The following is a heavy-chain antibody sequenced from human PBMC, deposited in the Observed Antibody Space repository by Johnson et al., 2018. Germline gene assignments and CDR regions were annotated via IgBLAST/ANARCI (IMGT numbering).Heavy chain of an antibody. D-gene: IGHD3-16*01. Sequence: VQRVQSGAEVKKPXESLKISXKGSGYSFSIYWIGWVRQVPGKGLEWRGIIYPGDFDTRYSRSLQGQVTISADKSINTAYLQWNSLQASDTAIYYCSSHGPEGDYYYGMDVCGQGTTVTVSS. CDR2: IYPGDFDT. CDR1: GYSFSIYW. CDR3: SSHGPEGDYYYGMDV. V-gene: IGHV5-51*01. J-gene: IGHJ6*02.